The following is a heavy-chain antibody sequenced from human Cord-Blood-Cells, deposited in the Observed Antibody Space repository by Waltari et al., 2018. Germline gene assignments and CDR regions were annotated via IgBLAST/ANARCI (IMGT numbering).Heavy chain of an antibody. D-gene: IGHD6-6*01. J-gene: IGHJ5*02. CDR1: GYSISSGYY. CDR3: AGAKGFSSSSFNWFDP. V-gene: IGHV4-38-2*01. Sequence: QVQLQESGPGLVKPSETLSLTCAVSGYSISSGYYWGWIRQPPGKGLEWIGSIYHSGSTYYNPSLQSRVTISVDTSKNQCSLKRSSVTAADTAVYYCAGAKGFSSSSFNWFDPWGQGTLVTVSS. CDR2: IYHSGST.